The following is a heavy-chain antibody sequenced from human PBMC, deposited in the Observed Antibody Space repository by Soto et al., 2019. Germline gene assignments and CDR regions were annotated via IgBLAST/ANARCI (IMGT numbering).Heavy chain of an antibody. J-gene: IGHJ5*02. CDR1: GFTFSNYG. D-gene: IGHD6-19*01. V-gene: IGHV3-33*01. Sequence: QVQLVESGGGVVQPGRSLRLSCVASGFTFSNYGMHWVRQAPGKGLEWVAVLRDDAYEAYYADSVKGRFTISRDNSKNTLYLQMSSLRLEDTAVYYCARPYSSNSNWFDPWGQGTLVTVSP. CDR2: LRDDAYEA. CDR3: ARPYSSNSNWFDP.